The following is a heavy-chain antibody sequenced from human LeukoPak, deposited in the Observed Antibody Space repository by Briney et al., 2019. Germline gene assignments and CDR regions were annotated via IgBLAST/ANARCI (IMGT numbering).Heavy chain of an antibody. CDR3: ARDRDVLLWFGEGNWFDP. CDR2: INHSGST. V-gene: IGHV4-34*01. J-gene: IGHJ5*02. CDR1: GGSFSGYY. D-gene: IGHD3-10*01. Sequence: SETLSLTCAVYGGSFSGYYWSWIRQPPGKGLEWIGEINHSGSTNYNPSLKSRVTISVDTSKNQFSLKLSSVTAADTAVYYCARDRDVLLWFGEGNWFDPWGQGTLVTVSS.